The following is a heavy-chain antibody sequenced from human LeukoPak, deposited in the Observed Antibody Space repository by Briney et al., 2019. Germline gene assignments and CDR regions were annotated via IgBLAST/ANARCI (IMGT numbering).Heavy chain of an antibody. J-gene: IGHJ6*02. CDR1: GGSISSYY. CDR3: ARDSLLRYFDSSLYYYGMDV. Sequence: SETLSLTCTVSGGSISSYYWSWIRQPPGKGLEWIGYIYYSGSTNYNPSLKSRVTISVDTSKNQFSLKLSSVTAADTAVDYCARDSLLRYFDSSLYYYGMDVWGQGTTVTVSS. D-gene: IGHD3-9*01. V-gene: IGHV4-59*01. CDR2: IYYSGST.